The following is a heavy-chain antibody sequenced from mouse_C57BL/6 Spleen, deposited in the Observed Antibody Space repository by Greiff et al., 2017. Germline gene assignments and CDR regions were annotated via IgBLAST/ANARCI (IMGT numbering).Heavy chain of an antibody. J-gene: IGHJ3*01. CDR2: IDPSDSYT. D-gene: IGHD2-2*01. V-gene: IGHV1-69*01. CDR3: ARSGTMVTTGFAY. Sequence: QVQLQQPGAELVMPGASVKLSCKASGYTFTSYWMHWVKQRPGQGLEWIGEIDPSDSYTNYNQKFKGKSTLTVDKSSRTAYMQLSSLTSEDSAVYYCARSGTMVTTGFAYWGQGTLVTVSA. CDR1: GYTFTSYW.